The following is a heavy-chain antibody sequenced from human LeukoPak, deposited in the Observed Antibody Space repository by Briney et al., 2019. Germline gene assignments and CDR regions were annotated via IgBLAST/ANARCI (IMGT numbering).Heavy chain of an antibody. V-gene: IGHV3-23*01. J-gene: IGHJ4*02. D-gene: IGHD3-22*01. CDR3: YYYDSSGFYPQTKIDY. CDR2: SGGSGGST. Sequence: GGSLRLSCAASGFTFSDYAMSWVRQAPGKGLEWVSASGGSGGSTYYADSVKGRFTISRDNSKNTLYLQMNSLRAEDTAVYYCYYYDSSGFYPQTKIDYWGQGTLVTVSS. CDR1: GFTFSDYA.